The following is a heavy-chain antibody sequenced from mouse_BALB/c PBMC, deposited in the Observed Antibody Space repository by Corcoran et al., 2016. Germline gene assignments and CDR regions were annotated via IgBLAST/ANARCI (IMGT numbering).Heavy chain of an antibody. Sequence: EVQLQQSGPELVKPGASVKISCKASGYSFTGYFMNWVMQSHGKSLEWIGRINPYNGDTFYNQKFKGKATLTVDQSSSTAQMELRSLASEDSAVYYCARSDYFDYWGQGTTLTVSS. CDR2: INPYNGDT. J-gene: IGHJ2*01. V-gene: IGHV1-20*02. CDR1: GYSFTGYF. CDR3: ARSDYFDY.